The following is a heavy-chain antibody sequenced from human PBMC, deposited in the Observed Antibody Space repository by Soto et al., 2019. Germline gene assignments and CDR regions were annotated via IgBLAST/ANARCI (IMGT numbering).Heavy chain of an antibody. CDR1: GGSVNSGTYY. Sequence: QVQLQESGPGLVKPSETLSLTCTVSGGSVNSGTYYWSWIRQPPGKALEWIGYFYYDGSTNYNPAIKSRVTISVDTSKTQYSLRLSSVTAGDTAVYYCATGRYYYGSEYWGQGSLVTVSS. V-gene: IGHV4-61*01. CDR2: FYYDGST. J-gene: IGHJ4*02. D-gene: IGHD3-10*01. CDR3: ATGRYYYGSEY.